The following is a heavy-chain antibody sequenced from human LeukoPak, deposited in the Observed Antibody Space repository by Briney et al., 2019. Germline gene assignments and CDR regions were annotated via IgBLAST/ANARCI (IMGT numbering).Heavy chain of an antibody. CDR2: INHSGST. Sequence: NPSETLSLTCAVFGGSFSVYYWSWIRQPPGKGLEWIGEINHSGSTNYNPSLKSRVTISVDTSKNQFSLKLSSVTAADTAVYYCARDIAVASFDYWGQGTLVTVSS. J-gene: IGHJ4*02. CDR3: ARDIAVASFDY. V-gene: IGHV4-34*01. D-gene: IGHD6-19*01. CDR1: GGSFSVYY.